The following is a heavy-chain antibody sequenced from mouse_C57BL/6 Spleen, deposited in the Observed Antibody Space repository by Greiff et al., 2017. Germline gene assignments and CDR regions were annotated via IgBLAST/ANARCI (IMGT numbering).Heavy chain of an antibody. CDR3: ARAYSNTYGSYAMDY. J-gene: IGHJ4*01. V-gene: IGHV2-2*01. D-gene: IGHD2-5*01. CDR1: GFSLTSYG. Sequence: QVQLQQSGPGLVQPSQSLSITCTVSGFSLTSYGVHWVRQSPGKGLEWLGVIWSGGSTDYNAAFISRLSISKDNSKSQVFFKMNSLQGDDTDIYCGARAYSNTYGSYAMDYWGKGTTVTVSS. CDR2: IWSGGST.